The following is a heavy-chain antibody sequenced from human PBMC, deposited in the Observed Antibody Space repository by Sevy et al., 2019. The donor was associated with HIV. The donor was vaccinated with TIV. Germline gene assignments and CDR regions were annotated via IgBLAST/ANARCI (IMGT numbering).Heavy chain of an antibody. CDR2: ISYDGRNNK. CDR3: AKDRGEILHSAFDY. Sequence: GGSLRLSCAASGFNLSDYSMHWVRQAPGKGLEWVAVISYDGRNNKYNSDSVKGRFTISRDNSKNTLYLQMNSLRVEDTAIYYCAKDRGEILHSAFDYWGQGSLVTVSS. V-gene: IGHV3-30*04. J-gene: IGHJ4*02. D-gene: IGHD3-16*01. CDR1: GFNLSDYS.